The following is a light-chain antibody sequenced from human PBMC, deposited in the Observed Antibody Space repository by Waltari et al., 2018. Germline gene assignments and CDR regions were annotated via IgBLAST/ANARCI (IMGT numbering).Light chain of an antibody. J-gene: IGLJ2*01. CDR1: GEYSAYA. V-gene: IGLV4-69*01. CDR3: QTWGTGIQL. CDR2: VNSDGSH. Sequence: LGLTQSPSASASLGASVKIPCSLPGEYSAYAIAWHQQQPLKGPRYLITVNSDGSHKKGDGISERFSGSSSDLDRYLIISRLQSDDEADYFCQTWGTGIQLFGSGTKLTVL.